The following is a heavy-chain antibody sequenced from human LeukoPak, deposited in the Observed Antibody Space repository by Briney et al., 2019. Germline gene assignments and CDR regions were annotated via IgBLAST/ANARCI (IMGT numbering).Heavy chain of an antibody. CDR3: TAASGWDLDY. D-gene: IGHD6-19*01. CDR1: GFTFSSYG. J-gene: IGHJ4*02. Sequence: GGSLRLSCAASGFTFSSYGMHWVRQAPGKGLEWVAVIWYDGSNKYYADSVKGRFTISRDNSKNTLYLQMNSLRAEDTAVYYCTAASGWDLDYWGQGTLVTVSS. CDR2: IWYDGSNK. V-gene: IGHV3-33*01.